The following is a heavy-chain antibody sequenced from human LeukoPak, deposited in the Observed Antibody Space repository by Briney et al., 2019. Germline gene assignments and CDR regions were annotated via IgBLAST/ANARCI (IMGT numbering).Heavy chain of an antibody. J-gene: IGHJ4*02. CDR1: GFTFSSYA. Sequence: GGSLRLSCAASGFTFSSYAMSWVRQAPGKGLEWVSSISGSGGSTYHADSVKGRFTISRDSSKNTPYLQMNSLRAEDTAVYYCAKDPGAVAGTGLVWGQGTLVTVSS. CDR3: AKDPGAVAGTGLV. CDR2: ISGSGGST. D-gene: IGHD6-19*01. V-gene: IGHV3-23*01.